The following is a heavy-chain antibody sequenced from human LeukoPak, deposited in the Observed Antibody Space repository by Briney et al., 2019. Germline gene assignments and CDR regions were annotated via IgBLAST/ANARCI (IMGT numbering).Heavy chain of an antibody. J-gene: IGHJ6*02. D-gene: IGHD1-26*01. CDR1: GGSISSCY. CDR2: IYYSGST. CDR3: ARGAPYYYYGMDV. V-gene: IGHV4-59*01. Sequence: SETLSLTCTVSGGSISSCYWSWIRQPPGKGLEWIGYIYYSGSTNYNPSLKSRVTISVDTSKNQFSLKLSSVTAADTAVYYCARGAPYYYYGMDVWGQGTTVTVSS.